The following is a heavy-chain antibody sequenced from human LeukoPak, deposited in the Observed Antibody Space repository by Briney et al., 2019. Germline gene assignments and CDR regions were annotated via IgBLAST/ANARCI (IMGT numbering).Heavy chain of an antibody. CDR3: AVIVAAGTGGFDS. CDR2: IKEDGSEK. CDR1: GFTISRYW. Sequence: PGGSLRLSCAASGFTISRYWMSWVRQAPGKGLEWVANIKEDGSEKNYVDSVKGRFTISRDNAKSSLYLQMNSLRVKDTALYYCAVIVAAGTGGFDSWGQGTLVTVSS. D-gene: IGHD6-13*01. V-gene: IGHV3-7*01. J-gene: IGHJ4*02.